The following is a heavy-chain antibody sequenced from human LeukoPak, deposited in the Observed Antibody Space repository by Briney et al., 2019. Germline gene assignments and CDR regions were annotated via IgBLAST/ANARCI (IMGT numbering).Heavy chain of an antibody. CDR2: IKEDGTET. CDR3: AKEGRGLQTY. D-gene: IGHD5-24*01. V-gene: IGHV3-7*03. J-gene: IGHJ4*02. CDR1: GFMFSSNW. Sequence: GGSLRLSCAASGFMFSSNWMSWVRLAPGKGLEWVANIKEDGTETYYVDSVKGRFTISRDNAKNSLYLQMNSLRVEDTAVYYCAKEGRGLQTYWGQGTLVTVSS.